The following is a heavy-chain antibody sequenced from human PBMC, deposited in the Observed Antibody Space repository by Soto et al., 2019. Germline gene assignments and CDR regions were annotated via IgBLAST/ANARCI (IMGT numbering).Heavy chain of an antibody. CDR2: SIPIFGTA. CDR3: ERVRTYYDFWSGYGKDMLLAWFDP. V-gene: IGHV1-69*01. Sequence: QVQLVQSGAEVKKPGSSVKVSCKASGGTFSSYAIRWVRQAPGQGLEWMGGSIPIFGTANYAQKFQGRVTITEDEFTSTGYMELSSLRSEDTAVYYCERVRTYYDFWSGYGKDMLLAWFDPWGQGTLVTVSS. CDR1: GGTFSSYA. D-gene: IGHD3-3*01. J-gene: IGHJ5*02.